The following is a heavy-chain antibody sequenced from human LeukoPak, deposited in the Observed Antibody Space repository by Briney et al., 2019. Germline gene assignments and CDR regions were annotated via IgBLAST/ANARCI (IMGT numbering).Heavy chain of an antibody. Sequence: EPQSLMCTLSGGFISIYYWSWVRKPPGERLEWIGYIFHSGSTNYSPSLRSRLTMPQHTPKNQFSLKLSSVTAADTAVYYCARYAGGYTHFDSCGQGALVTVSS. V-gene: IGHV4-59*08. D-gene: IGHD3-10*01. CDR1: GGFISIYY. CDR2: IFHSGST. J-gene: IGHJ4*02. CDR3: ARYAGGYTHFDS.